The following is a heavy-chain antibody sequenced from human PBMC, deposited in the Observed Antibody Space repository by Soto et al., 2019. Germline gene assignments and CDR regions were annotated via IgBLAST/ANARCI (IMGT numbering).Heavy chain of an antibody. CDR3: ARDIVLMVYAIPDYYYYGMDV. J-gene: IGHJ6*02. CDR1: GYTFTSYG. Sequence: ASVKVSCKASGYTFTSYGISWVRQAPGQGLEWMGWISAYNGNTNYAQKLQGRVTMTTDTSTSTAYMELRSLRSDDTAVYYCARDIVLMVYAIPDYYYYGMDVWGRGTTVTVSS. CDR2: ISAYNGNT. D-gene: IGHD2-8*01. V-gene: IGHV1-18*01.